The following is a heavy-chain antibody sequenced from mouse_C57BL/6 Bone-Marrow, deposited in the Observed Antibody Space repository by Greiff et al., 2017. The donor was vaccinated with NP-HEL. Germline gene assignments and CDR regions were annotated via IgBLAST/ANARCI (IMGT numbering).Heavy chain of an antibody. V-gene: IGHV7-1*01. CDR1: GFTFSDFY. CDR2: SRNKANDYTT. J-gene: IGHJ1*03. CDR3: ARDAPYYYGSSWYFDV. D-gene: IGHD1-1*01. Sequence: EVQLVESGGGLVQSGRSLRLSCATSGFTFSDFYMEWVRQAPGKGLEWIAASRNKANDYTTEYSASVKGRFIVSRDTSQSILYLQMNALRADDTAIYYCARDAPYYYGSSWYFDVWGTGTTVTVSS.